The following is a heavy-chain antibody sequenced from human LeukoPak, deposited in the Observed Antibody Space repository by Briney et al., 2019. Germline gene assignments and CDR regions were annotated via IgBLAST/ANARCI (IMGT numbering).Heavy chain of an antibody. D-gene: IGHD4-11*01. CDR1: GFTFGDYW. CDR2: IISDGSSA. Sequence: PGGSLRLSCAASGFTFGDYWMHWVRQAPGKGLVWVSSIISDGSSASYADSVKGRFTMSRDNAKNTLHLQMNSLRVEDTAVYYCVRDSNYHPDCWGQGTLVTVSS. J-gene: IGHJ4*02. CDR3: VRDSNYHPDC. V-gene: IGHV3-74*01.